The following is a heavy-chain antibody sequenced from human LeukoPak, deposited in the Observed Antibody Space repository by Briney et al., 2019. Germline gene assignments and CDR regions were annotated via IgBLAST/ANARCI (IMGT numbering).Heavy chain of an antibody. V-gene: IGHV3-23*01. D-gene: IGHD1-26*01. CDR3: TTWVGAHFDF. CDR2: IDGPTFRT. Sequence: PGGSLRLSCAASGFTFSNYAMHWVRQAPGKGLEWVSTIDGPTFRTHYADSVMGRFTISRDNSKNTLCLQMNSLRAEDTAVYFCTTWVGAHFDFWGQGTLVTVSS. J-gene: IGHJ4*02. CDR1: GFTFSNYA.